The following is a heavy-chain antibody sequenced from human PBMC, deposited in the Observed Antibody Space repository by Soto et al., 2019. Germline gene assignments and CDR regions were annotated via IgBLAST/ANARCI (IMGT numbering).Heavy chain of an antibody. CDR3: ARGDYYDTNGPFSDAFDI. CDR1: GFTFSTYW. V-gene: IGHV3-7*04. D-gene: IGHD3-22*01. J-gene: IGHJ3*02. Sequence: GGSLRLSCAASGFTFSTYWMSWVRQAPGKGLEWVANIKPDGSEKWYVDSVKGRFTISRDNAKNSLYLQMSGLRAEDTAVYYCARGDYYDTNGPFSDAFDIWGQGTMVTVSS. CDR2: IKPDGSEK.